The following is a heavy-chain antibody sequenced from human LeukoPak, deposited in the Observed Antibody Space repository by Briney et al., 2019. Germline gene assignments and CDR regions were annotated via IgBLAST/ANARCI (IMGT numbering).Heavy chain of an antibody. J-gene: IGHJ4*02. D-gene: IGHD5-24*01. CDR3: ARGYGYQNFDY. V-gene: IGHV4-4*07. Sequence: SETLSLTCTVSGGSISHYYWSWIRQPAGKGLEWIGRIYTTGNTNYNPSLKSRVTMSVDTSENQVSLNLNSMTAADTAVYYCARGYGYQNFDYWGQGILVTVSS. CDR2: IYTTGNT. CDR1: GGSISHYY.